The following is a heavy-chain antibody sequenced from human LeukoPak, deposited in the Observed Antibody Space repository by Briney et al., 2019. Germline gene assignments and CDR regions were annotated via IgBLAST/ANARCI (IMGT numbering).Heavy chain of an antibody. V-gene: IGHV1-69*13. CDR1: GGTFSSYA. CDR2: IIPIFGTA. Sequence: GASVKVSCKASGGTFSSYAISWVRQAPGQGLEWMGGIIPIFGTANYAQKFQGRVTITADESTSTAYMELSSLRSEDSAVYYCLNRLGLGPFDIWGQGTMVTVSS. CDR3: LNRLGLGPFDI. D-gene: IGHD1-14*01. J-gene: IGHJ3*02.